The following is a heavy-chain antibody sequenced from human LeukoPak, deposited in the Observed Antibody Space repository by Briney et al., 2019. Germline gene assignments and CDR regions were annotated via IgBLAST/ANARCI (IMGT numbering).Heavy chain of an antibody. CDR2: INPNSVDT. V-gene: IGHV1-2*02. CDR1: GYTFTGYF. D-gene: IGHD3-16*01. Sequence: ASVKVSCKASGYTFTGYFIHWARQAPGQGVEWRGGINPNSVDTNYAQKFHGRVSMTRETSTRTAYLEVGSLRSDDPAVSYCARVWDLRERPFDYWGQGTLVTVSS. J-gene: IGHJ4*02. CDR3: ARVWDLRERPFDY.